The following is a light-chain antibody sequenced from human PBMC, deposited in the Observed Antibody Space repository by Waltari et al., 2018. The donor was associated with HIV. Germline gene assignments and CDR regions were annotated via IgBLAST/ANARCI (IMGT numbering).Light chain of an antibody. J-gene: IGLJ2*01. V-gene: IGLV2-14*01. Sequence: QSALTQPASVSGSPGQSITISCTGTSRDVGGYNYVSWYQQHPDKAPKLMIYAVSNRPSGVSNRFSGLQAEDEADYYCTSYTSSSTVVFGGGTKLTVL. CDR2: AVS. CDR3: TSYTSSSTVV. CDR1: SRDVGGYNY.